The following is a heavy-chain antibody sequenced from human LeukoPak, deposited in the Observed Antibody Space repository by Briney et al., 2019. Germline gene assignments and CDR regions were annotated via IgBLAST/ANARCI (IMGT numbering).Heavy chain of an antibody. CDR3: AKAQAKDIVVVPAASVYGMDV. J-gene: IGHJ6*02. Sequence: GGSLRLSCAASGFTFSSYAMSWVRQAPGKGLEWVSAISGSGGSTYYADSVKGRFTISRDNSKNTLSLQMNSLRAEDTAIYYCAKAQAKDIVVVPAASVYGMDVWGQGTTVTVSS. D-gene: IGHD2-2*01. V-gene: IGHV3-23*01. CDR2: ISGSGGST. CDR1: GFTFSSYA.